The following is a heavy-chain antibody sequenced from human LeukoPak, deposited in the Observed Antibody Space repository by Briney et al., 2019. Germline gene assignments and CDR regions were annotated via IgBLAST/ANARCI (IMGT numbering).Heavy chain of an antibody. J-gene: IGHJ4*02. CDR1: GFTFSDYY. D-gene: IGHD3-10*01. CDR3: ARGYYYGSGSCFYFDY. V-gene: IGHV3-11*04. Sequence: GGSLRLSCAASGFTFSDYYMSWIRQAPGKGLEWVSYISSSGSTIYYADSVKGRFTISRDNAKNSLYLQMNSLRAEDTAVYYCARGYYYGSGSCFYFDYWGQGTLVTVSS. CDR2: ISSSGSTI.